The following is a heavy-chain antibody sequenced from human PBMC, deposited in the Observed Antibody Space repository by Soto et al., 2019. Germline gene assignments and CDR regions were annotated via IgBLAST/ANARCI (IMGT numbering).Heavy chain of an antibody. CDR1: GFTFSSYA. J-gene: IGHJ4*02. V-gene: IGHV3-30-3*01. Sequence: QVQLVESGGGVVQPGRSLRLSCAASGFTFSSYAMHWVRQAPGKGLEWVAVISYDGSNKYYADSVKGRFTISRDNSKNTLYLQMNSLRAEDMAVYYCATSGSYVPGDYWGQGTLVXVSS. D-gene: IGHD1-26*01. CDR3: ATSGSYVPGDY. CDR2: ISYDGSNK.